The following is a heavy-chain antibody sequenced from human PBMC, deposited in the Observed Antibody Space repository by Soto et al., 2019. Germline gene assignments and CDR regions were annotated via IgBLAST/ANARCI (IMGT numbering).Heavy chain of an antibody. D-gene: IGHD3-10*01. CDR3: ARGKGMVRGVIGWFDP. CDR1: GGSISSYY. V-gene: IGHV4-59*12. Sequence: PSETLSLTCTVSGGSISSYYWSWIRPPPGKGLEWIGYIYYSGSTNYNPSLKSRVTISVDTSKNQFSLKLSSVTAADTAVYYCARGKGMVRGVIGWFDPWGQGTLVTVSS. CDR2: IYYSGST. J-gene: IGHJ5*02.